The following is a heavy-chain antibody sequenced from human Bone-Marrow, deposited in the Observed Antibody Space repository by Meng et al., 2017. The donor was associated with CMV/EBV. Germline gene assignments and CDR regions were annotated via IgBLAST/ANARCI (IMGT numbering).Heavy chain of an antibody. Sequence: ESLKISCAGSGFMSSRYWMSWVRQVPGKGLEWVANIRQDGSEKHYVDSVEGRFTISRDNAKNSFYLQMNSLRADDTAVYYCARICVTGRACYHFDYWGQGTLVTVSS. CDR1: GFMSSRYW. V-gene: IGHV3-7*01. J-gene: IGHJ4*02. CDR3: ARICVTGRACYHFDY. CDR2: IRQDGSEK. D-gene: IGHD1-14*01.